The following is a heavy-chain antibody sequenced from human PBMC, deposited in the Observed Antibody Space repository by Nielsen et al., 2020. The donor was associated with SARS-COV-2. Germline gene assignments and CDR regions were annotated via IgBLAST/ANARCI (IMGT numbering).Heavy chain of an antibody. CDR2: INPNSGGT. Sequence: WVRQAPGQGLEWMGRINPNSGGTNYSQKFQGRVTITRDTSASTAYMELSSLRSEDTAVYYCARGGSVVVTAITYYYYYYGMDVWGQGTTVTVSS. J-gene: IGHJ6*02. V-gene: IGHV1-3*01. D-gene: IGHD2-21*02. CDR3: ARGGSVVVTAITYYYYYYGMDV.